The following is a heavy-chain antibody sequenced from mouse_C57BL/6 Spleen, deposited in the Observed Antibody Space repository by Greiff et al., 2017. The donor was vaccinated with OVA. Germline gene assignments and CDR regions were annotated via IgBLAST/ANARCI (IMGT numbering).Heavy chain of an antibody. Sequence: VQLQQPGAELVKPGASVKLSCKASGYTFTSYWMQWVKQRPGQGLEWIGEIDPSDSYTNYNQKFKGKATLTVDTSSSTAYMQLSSLTSEDSAVYYYARDYGNPDYWGQGTTLTVSS. D-gene: IGHD2-1*01. V-gene: IGHV1-50*01. CDR3: ARDYGNPDY. CDR1: GYTFTSYW. J-gene: IGHJ2*01. CDR2: IDPSDSYT.